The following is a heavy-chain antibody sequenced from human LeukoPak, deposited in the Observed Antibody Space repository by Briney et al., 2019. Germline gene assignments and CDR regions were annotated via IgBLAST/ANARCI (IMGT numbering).Heavy chain of an antibody. D-gene: IGHD4-4*01. J-gene: IGHJ4*02. CDR2: ISWNSGSI. Sequence: PGRSLRLSCAASGFTFDDYAMHWVRQAPGKGPEWVSGISWNSGSIGYADSVKGRFTISRDNAKNSLYLQMNSLRAEDTALYYCAKADSTVTTLPYYFDYWGQGTLVTVSS. V-gene: IGHV3-9*01. CDR3: AKADSTVTTLPYYFDY. CDR1: GFTFDDYA.